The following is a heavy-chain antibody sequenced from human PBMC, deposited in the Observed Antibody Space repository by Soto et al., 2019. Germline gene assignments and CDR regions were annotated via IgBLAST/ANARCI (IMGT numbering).Heavy chain of an antibody. Sequence: SETLSLTCTVSGGSISSGDYYWSWIRQPPGKGLEWIGYIYYSGSTYYNPSLRSRLTISVDTSKNQFYLKLSSVTAADTEVYCCARLGPTTVPTSYFTGKYNGMDVWGQGGTVTVSS. CDR2: IYYSGST. CDR3: ARLGPTTVPTSYFTGKYNGMDV. V-gene: IGHV4-30-4*01. D-gene: IGHD4-17*01. J-gene: IGHJ6*02. CDR1: GGSISSGDYY.